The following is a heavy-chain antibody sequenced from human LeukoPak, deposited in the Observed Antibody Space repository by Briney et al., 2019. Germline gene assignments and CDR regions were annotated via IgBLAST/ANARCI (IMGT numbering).Heavy chain of an antibody. V-gene: IGHV4-34*01. J-gene: IGHJ5*02. CDR3: ARGGVGFGEFVDWFDP. CDR1: GGSFSGYY. Sequence: SETLSLTCAVYGGSFSGYYWSWIRQPPGKGLEWIGEINHSGSTNYNPSLKSRVTISVDTSKNQFSLKLSSVTAADTAVYYCARGGVGFGEFVDWFDPWGQGTLVTVSP. D-gene: IGHD3-10*01. CDR2: INHSGST.